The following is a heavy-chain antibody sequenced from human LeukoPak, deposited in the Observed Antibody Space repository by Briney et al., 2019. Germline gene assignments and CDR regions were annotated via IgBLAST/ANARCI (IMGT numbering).Heavy chain of an antibody. Sequence: GGSLRLSCAASGFTFSSYAMTWVRQAPGKGLEWVSGIPGGAGSSYYADSVKCRFTISKDNSKNTMYLQMNSLRAEDTAVYYCAHGSMYQLDYWGQGTLVTVSS. J-gene: IGHJ4*02. CDR3: AHGSMYQLDY. V-gene: IGHV3-23*01. CDR2: IPGGAGSS. D-gene: IGHD2-2*01. CDR1: GFTFSSYA.